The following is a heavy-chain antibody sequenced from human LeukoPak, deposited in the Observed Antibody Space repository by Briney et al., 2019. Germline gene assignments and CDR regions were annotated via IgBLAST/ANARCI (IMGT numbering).Heavy chain of an antibody. Sequence: SSETLSLTCAVDGGSVSGYYGGWIRQPPGKGLDWIGEINHSGSTNYNPSLKSRVTISVDTSKNQFSLKLSSVTAADTAVYYCARKPGYQLLYMRGGAFDIWGQGTMVTVSS. D-gene: IGHD2-2*02. CDR3: ARKPGYQLLYMRGGAFDI. J-gene: IGHJ3*02. CDR2: INHSGST. CDR1: GGSVSGYY. V-gene: IGHV4-34*01.